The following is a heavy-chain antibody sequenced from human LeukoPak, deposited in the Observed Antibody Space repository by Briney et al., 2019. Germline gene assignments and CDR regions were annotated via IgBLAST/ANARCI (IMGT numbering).Heavy chain of an antibody. Sequence: ASVKVSCKASGYTFTSYGISWVRQAPGQGLEWMGWISAYNGNTNYAQKLQGRVTMTTDTSTSTAYMELRSLRSDDTAVYYCARATYSYDSSGYYEYYYYYYMDVWGKGTTVTVSS. CDR2: ISAYNGNT. J-gene: IGHJ6*03. CDR3: ARATYSYDSSGYYEYYYYYYMDV. D-gene: IGHD3-22*01. V-gene: IGHV1-18*01. CDR1: GYTFTSYG.